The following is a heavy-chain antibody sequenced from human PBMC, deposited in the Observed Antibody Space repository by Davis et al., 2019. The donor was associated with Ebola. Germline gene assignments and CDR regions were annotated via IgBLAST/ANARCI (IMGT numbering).Heavy chain of an antibody. V-gene: IGHV3-30-3*01. J-gene: IGHJ4*02. Sequence: SLNISCAAPGFTFSSYAMHWGRHAPGKGLEWVAVISYDGSNKYYADSVKGRFTISRDNSKNTLYLQMNSLRAEDTAVYYCASSSWLDGWGQGTLVTVSS. CDR2: ISYDGSNK. CDR1: GFTFSSYA. CDR3: ASSSWLDG. D-gene: IGHD6-13*01.